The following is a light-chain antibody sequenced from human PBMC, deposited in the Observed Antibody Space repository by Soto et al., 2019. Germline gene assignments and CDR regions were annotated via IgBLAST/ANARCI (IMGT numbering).Light chain of an antibody. CDR3: AAWDDSLNGYV. CDR2: TNN. CDR1: SSNIGSHI. V-gene: IGLV1-44*01. J-gene: IGLJ1*01. Sequence: QSVLTQPPSASGTPGQRVIISCSGSSSNIGSHIVNWYQQLPGTAPKLLIYTNNQRPSGVPDRFSGPKSGTSASLAISGLQSEDEADYYCAAWDDSLNGYVFGTGTKVTVL.